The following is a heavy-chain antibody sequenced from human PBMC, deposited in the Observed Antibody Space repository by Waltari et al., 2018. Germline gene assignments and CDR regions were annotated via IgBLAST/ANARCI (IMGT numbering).Heavy chain of an antibody. CDR1: GYTFTGYS. D-gene: IGHD4-4*01. CDR3: ARDRVQYAPYYYYYGMDV. V-gene: IGHV1-2*06. Sequence: QVQLVQSGAEVKKPGASVKVSCKASGYTFTGYSMHWVRQATGQGLEWMGRINPNSGGTNYAQKFQGRVTMTRDTSISTAYMELSRLRSDDTAVYYCARDRVQYAPYYYYYGMDVWGQGTTVTVSS. J-gene: IGHJ6*02. CDR2: INPNSGGT.